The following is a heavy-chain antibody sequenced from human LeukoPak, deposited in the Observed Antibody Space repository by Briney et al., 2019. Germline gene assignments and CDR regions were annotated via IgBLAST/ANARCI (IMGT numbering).Heavy chain of an antibody. CDR3: AKGAVNTGVFDY. CDR2: IAASGSPT. V-gene: IGHV3-23*01. D-gene: IGHD4-17*01. J-gene: IGHJ4*02. Sequence: GGSLRLSCAASGFTFSSYAMSWVRQAPKKGLEWVSAIAASGSPTYYADSVRGRFTISRDNSKNTLYLQMNSLRAEDTAVYYCAKGAVNTGVFDYWGQGTLVTVSS. CDR1: GFTFSSYA.